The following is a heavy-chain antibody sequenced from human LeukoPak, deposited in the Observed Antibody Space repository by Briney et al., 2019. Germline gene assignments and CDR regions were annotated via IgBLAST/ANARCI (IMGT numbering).Heavy chain of an antibody. CDR3: AEAARDIVVVIAATPRDYYYGMDV. D-gene: IGHD2-15*01. V-gene: IGHV3-23*01. Sequence: PGGSLRLSCAASGFTFSNYAMSWVRQAPGKGLEWVSAISAGGGSTYYADSVKGRFTISRGNSKNTLYLQMNSLRAEDTAVYFCAEAARDIVVVIAATPRDYYYGMDVWGQGTTVTVSS. CDR1: GFTFSNYA. J-gene: IGHJ6*02. CDR2: ISAGGGST.